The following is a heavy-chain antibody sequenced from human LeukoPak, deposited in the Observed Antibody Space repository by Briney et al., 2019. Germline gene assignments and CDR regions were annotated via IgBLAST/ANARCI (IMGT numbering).Heavy chain of an antibody. J-gene: IGHJ6*03. CDR2: IYPGDSDT. D-gene: IGHD2/OR15-2a*01. CDR3: ARHERPGTYYMDV. CDR1: GYSFTSYW. Sequence: GESLKISCKGPGYSFTSYWIGWVRQMPGKGLECMGIIYPGDSDTRYSPSFQGQVTISADKSISTAYLQWSSLKASDTAIYYCARHERPGTYYMDVWGKGTTVTVSS. V-gene: IGHV5-51*01.